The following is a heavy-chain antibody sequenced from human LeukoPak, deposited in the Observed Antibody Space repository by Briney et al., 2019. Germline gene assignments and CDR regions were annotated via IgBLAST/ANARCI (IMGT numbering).Heavy chain of an antibody. V-gene: IGHV4-34*01. CDR2: INHSGTN. CDR1: GGSLSGYY. Sequence: PSETLSLTCAVYGGSLSGYYWTWIRQSPGKGLEWIGEINHSGTNNSHPSLKSRVIISVDTSKNQFSLKMTSVSAADTAVYYCAKKWVFFYDSSVYSSSTNGGQEPRATV. D-gene: IGHD3-22*01. CDR3: AKKWVFFYDSSVYSSSTN. J-gene: IGHJ4*02.